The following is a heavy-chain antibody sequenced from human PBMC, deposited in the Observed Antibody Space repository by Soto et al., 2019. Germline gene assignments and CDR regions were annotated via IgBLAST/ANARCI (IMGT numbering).Heavy chain of an antibody. CDR1: GFTFSNYA. V-gene: IGHV3-30-3*01. CDR3: ARDPGYYDSSGSYFYYFDN. D-gene: IGHD3-22*01. Sequence: QVQLVESGGGVVQPGRSLRLSCAVSGFTFSNYAMHWVRQAPGKGLEWVAVISYDGGNKYYADSVKGRFTISRDNSKNPLYLQMNNLRAEDTAVYYCARDPGYYDSSGSYFYYFDNWGQGTLVTVSS. CDR2: ISYDGGNK. J-gene: IGHJ4*02.